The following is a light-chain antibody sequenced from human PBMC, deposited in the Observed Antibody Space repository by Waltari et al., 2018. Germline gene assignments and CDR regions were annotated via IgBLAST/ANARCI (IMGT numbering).Light chain of an antibody. CDR3: QQRSNWPWGT. CDR2: DAS. V-gene: IGKV3-11*01. J-gene: IGKJ1*01. Sequence: EIVLTQSPATLSLSPGERATLSCRASQSVSSYLALYQQKPGQAPRLLIYDASNRATGIPARFSGSGSGTDFTLTISSLEPEDFAVYYCQQRSNWPWGTFGQGTKVEIK. CDR1: QSVSSY.